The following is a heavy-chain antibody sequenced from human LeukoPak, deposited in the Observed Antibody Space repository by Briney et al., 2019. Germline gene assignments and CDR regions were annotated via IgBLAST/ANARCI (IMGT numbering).Heavy chain of an antibody. CDR2: ISSSSSYI. J-gene: IGHJ3*02. V-gene: IGHV3-21*01. Sequence: GGSLRLSCAASGFSFSTYSVNWVRQAPGKGLEWVSSISSSSSYIYYADSVKGRFTISRDNAKNSLYLQMNSLRGEDTAVYYCVQEGPRGLAFDIWGQGTKVTVSS. CDR3: VQEGPRGLAFDI. CDR1: GFSFSTYS.